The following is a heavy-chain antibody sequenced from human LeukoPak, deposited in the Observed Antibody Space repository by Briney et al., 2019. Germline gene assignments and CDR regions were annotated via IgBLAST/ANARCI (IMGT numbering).Heavy chain of an antibody. V-gene: IGHV3-23*01. CDR3: ARGPLTEVAGTTWDS. CDR1: GFTFSSYA. D-gene: IGHD6-19*01. Sequence: PGGSLRLSCAASGFTFSSYAMSWVRQAPGKGLEWVSAISGSGGSTYYADSVKGRFTISRDNSKNTLYLQMNSLRAEDTAVYFCARGPLTEVAGTTWDSWGRGTLVTVSS. J-gene: IGHJ4*02. CDR2: ISGSGGST.